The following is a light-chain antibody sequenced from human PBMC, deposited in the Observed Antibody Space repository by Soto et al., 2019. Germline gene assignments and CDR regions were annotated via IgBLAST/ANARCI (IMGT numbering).Light chain of an antibody. J-gene: IGKJ4*01. CDR2: ATS. Sequence: DVQMTQSPSSLSAFVGDRVTITCRASQGIAPYLAWFQQKPGKVPKLLIYATSTLQSGVPSRFSGSGSGTDFTLTINRLQPEDVGTYYCQKYNSVPLTFCGGTKVEIK. V-gene: IGKV1-27*01. CDR3: QKYNSVPLT. CDR1: QGIAPY.